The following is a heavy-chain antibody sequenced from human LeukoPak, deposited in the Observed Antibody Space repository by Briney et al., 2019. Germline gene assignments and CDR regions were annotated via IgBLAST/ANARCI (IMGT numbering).Heavy chain of an antibody. CDR2: IYPGDSDT. CDR3: ARPDRDVVVPEYFQH. D-gene: IGHD2-2*01. Sequence: KPGESLKISCKGSGYSFTSYWIGWVRQMPGKGLEWMGIIYPGDSDTRYSPSFQGQVTISADKSISTAYLQWSSLKASDTAMYYCARPDRDVVVPEYFQHWGQGTLVTVSS. J-gene: IGHJ1*01. CDR1: GYSFTSYW. V-gene: IGHV5-51*03.